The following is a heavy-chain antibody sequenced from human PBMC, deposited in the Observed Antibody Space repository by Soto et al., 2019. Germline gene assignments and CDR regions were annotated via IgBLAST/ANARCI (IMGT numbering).Heavy chain of an antibody. Sequence: GASVKASCKAPGGTFSSYAISWVRQAPGQGLEWMGGIIPIFGTANYAQKFQGRVTITADESTSTAYMELSSLRSEDTAVYYCAGAPCITAAGKAFGYWERGPLGAVSS. CDR2: IIPIFGTA. CDR1: GGTFSSYA. D-gene: IGHD6-13*01. J-gene: IGHJ4*02. CDR3: AGAPCITAAGKAFGY. V-gene: IGHV1-69*13.